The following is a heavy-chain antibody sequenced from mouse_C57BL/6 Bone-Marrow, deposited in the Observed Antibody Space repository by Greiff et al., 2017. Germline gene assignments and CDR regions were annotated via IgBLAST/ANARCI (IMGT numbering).Heavy chain of an antibody. J-gene: IGHJ4*01. V-gene: IGHV5-17*01. CDR1: LFTFIYYL. Sequence: EVKLMESAGALFPPVASLPPCLSSSLFTFIYYLIHFFRQSPENLLELVAYISSVSSTIYYADTVKGRFTISRDNAKNTLFLQMTSLRSEDTAVYYCAREDGSSYPYAMDYWGQGTSVTVSS. D-gene: IGHD1-1*01. CDR3: AREDGSSYPYAMDY. CDR2: ISSVSSTI.